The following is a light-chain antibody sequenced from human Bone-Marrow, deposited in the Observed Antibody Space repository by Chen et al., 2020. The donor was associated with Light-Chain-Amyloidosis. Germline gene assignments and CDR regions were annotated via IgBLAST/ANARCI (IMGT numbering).Light chain of an antibody. CDR2: GSS. Sequence: EIVLTQSPGTLSLSPGEGANLSCRASQTISSNYLTWYQQKFGQAPRLLIYGSSSPATVIPNRTTRSASGTDFSRTNNRLEPQDFASYYCRQYGTSPLTFGGGPKVEI. J-gene: IGKJ4*01. CDR3: RQYGTSPLT. V-gene: IGKV3-20*01. CDR1: QTISSNY.